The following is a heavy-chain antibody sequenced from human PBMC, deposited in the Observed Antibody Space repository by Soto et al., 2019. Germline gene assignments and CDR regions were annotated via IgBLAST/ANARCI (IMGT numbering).Heavy chain of an antibody. Sequence: AGGSLRLSCAASGCTFSRHTMHWVRQAPGKGLEWVASISYDGSNKYYADSVKGRFTISRDNSKNTLSVQMDSLRAEDTAVYYCARDRLRLGELSLLGYFDYWGQGTLVTVSS. CDR2: ISYDGSNK. D-gene: IGHD3-16*02. V-gene: IGHV3-30*04. CDR3: ARDRLRLGELSLLGYFDY. CDR1: GCTFSRHT. J-gene: IGHJ4*02.